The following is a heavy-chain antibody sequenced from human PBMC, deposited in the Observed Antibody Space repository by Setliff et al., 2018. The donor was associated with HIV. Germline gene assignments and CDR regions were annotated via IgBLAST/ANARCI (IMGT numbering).Heavy chain of an antibody. CDR2: IGTAGDT. J-gene: IGHJ5*02. V-gene: IGHV3-13*01. CDR1: GFTFSSYD. CDR3: AKDLSGGSGSYRIHKHNWFDP. D-gene: IGHD3-10*01. Sequence: GGSLRLSCAASGFTFSSYDMHWVRQATGKGLEWVSAIGTAGDTYYADSVKGRFTISRDNSKNTLYLQMNSLRAEDTAVYYCAKDLSGGSGSYRIHKHNWFDPWGQGTLVTVSS.